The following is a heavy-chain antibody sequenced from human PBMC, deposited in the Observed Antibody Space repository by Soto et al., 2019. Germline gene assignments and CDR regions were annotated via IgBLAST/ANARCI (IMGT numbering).Heavy chain of an antibody. CDR1: GGSISSYY. CDR3: ASFDYGDYGVAFDI. D-gene: IGHD4-17*01. V-gene: IGHV4-59*01. Sequence: PSETLSLTCTVSGGSISSYYWSWIRQHPGKGLEWIGYIYYSGSTNYNPSLKSRVTISVDTSKNQFSLKLSSVTAADTAVYYCASFDYGDYGVAFDIWGQGTMVTVSS. J-gene: IGHJ3*02. CDR2: IYYSGST.